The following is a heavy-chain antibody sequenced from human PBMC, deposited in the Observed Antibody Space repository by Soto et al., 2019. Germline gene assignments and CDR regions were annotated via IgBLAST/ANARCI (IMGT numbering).Heavy chain of an antibody. CDR2: ISGSANVT. Sequence: PGWSLRLSCASSVFTFSNYAMSWVRQAPGKVLEWVSAISGSANVTNYAYSVKGRYTISRDNTKNKLYLQMNSLRAEDTAVYFCAKGYRDCTTTSCPTAIDYWGQGTLVTVSS. D-gene: IGHD2-2*01. J-gene: IGHJ4*02. V-gene: IGHV3-23*01. CDR3: AKGYRDCTTTSCPTAIDY. CDR1: VFTFSNYA.